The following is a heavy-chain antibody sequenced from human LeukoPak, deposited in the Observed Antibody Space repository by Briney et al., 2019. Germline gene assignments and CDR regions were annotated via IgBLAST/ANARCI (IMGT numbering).Heavy chain of an antibody. CDR3: TRDFADYGDYYFDY. D-gene: IGHD4-17*01. J-gene: IGHJ4*02. V-gene: IGHV3-49*04. Sequence: GGSLRLSCTASGFTFGDYAMSWVRQAPGKGLEWVSFIRSKAYGGTTEYAASVKGRFTISRDDSKSIAYLQMNSLKTEDTAVYYCTRDFADYGDYYFDYWGQGTLVTVSS. CDR1: GFTFGDYA. CDR2: IRSKAYGGTT.